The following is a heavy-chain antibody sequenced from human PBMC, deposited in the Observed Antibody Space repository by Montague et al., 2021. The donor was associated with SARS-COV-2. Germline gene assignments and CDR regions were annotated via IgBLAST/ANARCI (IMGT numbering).Heavy chain of an antibody. Sequence: SLRLSCVASGFTFSNYAMSWVRQAPGKGLEWVSLIYSGGSSTYYADSVKGRFTISRDNSKNTLYLQMNSLRAEDTAVYYCAKDPHYDFWSGYYFHYWGQGTLVTVSS. D-gene: IGHD3-3*01. CDR2: IYSGGSST. V-gene: IGHV3-23*03. J-gene: IGHJ4*02. CDR1: GFTFSNYA. CDR3: AKDPHYDFWSGYYFHY.